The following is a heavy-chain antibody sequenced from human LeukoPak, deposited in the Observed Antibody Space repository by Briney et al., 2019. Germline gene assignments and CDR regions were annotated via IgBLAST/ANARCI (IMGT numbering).Heavy chain of an antibody. J-gene: IGHJ4*02. CDR1: GFTFRNHW. CDR2: ISSNGSST. CDR3: ARDQRVTGRPDIDY. Sequence: GGSLRLSCAASGFTFRNHWMHWVRQTPGKGLVWVSRISSNGSSTTYADSVKGRFTISRDNAKNTLYLQMNNLRAEDTAMYYCARDQRVTGRPDIDYWGQGTLVIVSS. V-gene: IGHV3-74*03. D-gene: IGHD6-6*01.